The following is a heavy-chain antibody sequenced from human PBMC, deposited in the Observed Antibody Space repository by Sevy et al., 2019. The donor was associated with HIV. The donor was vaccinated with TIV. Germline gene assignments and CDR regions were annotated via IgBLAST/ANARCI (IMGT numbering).Heavy chain of an antibody. D-gene: IGHD5-18*01. J-gene: IGHJ4*02. Sequence: GGSLRLSCAASEFTVSSNYMSWVRQAPGKGLEWVSVIYSGGSTYYADSVKGRFTISRDNSKNTLYLQMNSLRAEDTAVYYCARAPQLWLHFDYWGQGTLVTVSS. CDR3: ARAPQLWLHFDY. V-gene: IGHV3-53*01. CDR1: EFTVSSNY. CDR2: IYSGGST.